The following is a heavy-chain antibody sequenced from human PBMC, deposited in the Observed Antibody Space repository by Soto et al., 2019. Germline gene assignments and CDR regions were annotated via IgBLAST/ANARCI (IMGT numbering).Heavy chain of an antibody. CDR3: ARGENFARSSPAGQRY. D-gene: IGHD2-2*01. Sequence: QVQLVQSGAEVKKPGSSVKVSCKASGGTFSSYTISWVRQAPGQGLEWMGRIIPILGIANYAQKFQGRVTITADKPTRTANMELSSLRSEDTAVYYCARGENFARSSPAGQRYWGQGTLVTVSS. CDR2: IIPILGIA. CDR1: GGTFSSYT. V-gene: IGHV1-69*02. J-gene: IGHJ4*02.